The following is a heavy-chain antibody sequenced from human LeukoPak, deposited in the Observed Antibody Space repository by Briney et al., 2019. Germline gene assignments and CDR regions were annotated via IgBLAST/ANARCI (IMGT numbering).Heavy chain of an antibody. CDR2: INPNSGGT. V-gene: IGHV1-2*02. D-gene: IGHD3-22*01. J-gene: IGHJ3*02. Sequence: ASVKVSCKASGYIFTGYYMHWVRQAPGQGLEWMGWINPNSGGTNYPQKLQGRVTMTRDTSISTAYMELSRLRSDDTAVYYCRYYDSSGYVQGGLPDAFDIWGQGTMVTVSS. CDR3: RYYDSSGYVQGGLPDAFDI. CDR1: GYIFTGYY.